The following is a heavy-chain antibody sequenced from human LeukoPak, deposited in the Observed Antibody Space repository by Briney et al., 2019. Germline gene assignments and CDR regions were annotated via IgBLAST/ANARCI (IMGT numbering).Heavy chain of an antibody. Sequence: GGSLRLSCAASGFTFSSYSMNWVRQAPGKGLEWVSYISSSSSTIYYADSVKGRFTISRDNAKNSLYLQMNSLRDDDTAVYYGGRDNGGGRTPIDYWGQGTLVTVSS. D-gene: IGHD2-8*01. CDR2: ISSSSSTI. J-gene: IGHJ4*02. V-gene: IGHV3-48*02. CDR1: GFTFSSYS. CDR3: GRDNGGGRTPIDY.